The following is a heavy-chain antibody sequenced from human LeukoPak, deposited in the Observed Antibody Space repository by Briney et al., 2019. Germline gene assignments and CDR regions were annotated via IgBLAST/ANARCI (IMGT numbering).Heavy chain of an antibody. CDR2: ISWNSGSI. CDR1: GFTFDDYA. CDR3: AKSGHSSSWFRDDAFDI. J-gene: IGHJ3*02. D-gene: IGHD6-13*01. V-gene: IGHV3-9*01. Sequence: GRSLRLSCAASGFTFDDYAMHWVRHAPGKGLEWVSGISWNSGSIGYADSVKGRSTISRDNAKNSLYLQMNSLRAEDTALYYCAKSGHSSSWFRDDAFDIWGQGTMVTVSS.